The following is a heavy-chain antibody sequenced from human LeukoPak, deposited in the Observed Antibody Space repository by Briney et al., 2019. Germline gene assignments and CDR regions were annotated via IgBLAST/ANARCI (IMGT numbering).Heavy chain of an antibody. D-gene: IGHD4-17*01. CDR3: ARDSRNYGDYEDNYYYYYGMDV. CDR2: IGTAGDT. CDR1: GFTFSSYD. J-gene: IGHJ6*02. V-gene: IGHV3-13*01. Sequence: GGSLRLSCAASGFTFSSYDMHWVRQATGKGLEWVSAIGTAGDTYYPGSVKGRFTISRENATNSLYLQMNSLRAGDTAVYYCARDSRNYGDYEDNYYYYYGMDVWGQGTTVTVSS.